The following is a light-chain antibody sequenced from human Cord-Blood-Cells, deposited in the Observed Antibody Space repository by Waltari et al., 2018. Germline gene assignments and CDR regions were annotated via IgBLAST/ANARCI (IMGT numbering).Light chain of an antibody. J-gene: IGKJ1*01. Sequence: EIVMTQSPATLSVSPGDRATLSCRASPSVSSNLAWYQQKPGQAPRLLIDGASTRATGIPARFSGSGSGTEFTLTISSLQSEDFAGYYCQQYNNWPGTFGQGTKVEIK. CDR1: PSVSSN. V-gene: IGKV3-15*01. CDR3: QQYNNWPGT. CDR2: GAS.